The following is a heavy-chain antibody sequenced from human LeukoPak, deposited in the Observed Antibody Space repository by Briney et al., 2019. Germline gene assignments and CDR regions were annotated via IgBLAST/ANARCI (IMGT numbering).Heavy chain of an antibody. D-gene: IGHD3-10*01. CDR3: ARDPRAGSGDDY. J-gene: IGHJ4*02. CDR2: INPSGGST. V-gene: IGHV1-46*03. Sequence: ASVKVSCKASGYTFTSYYMHWLRQAPGQGLEWMGIINPSGGSTSYAQRFQGRVTMTRDTSTSTVYMELSSLRSEDTAVYYCARDPRAGSGDDYWGQGTLVTVSS. CDR1: GYTFTSYY.